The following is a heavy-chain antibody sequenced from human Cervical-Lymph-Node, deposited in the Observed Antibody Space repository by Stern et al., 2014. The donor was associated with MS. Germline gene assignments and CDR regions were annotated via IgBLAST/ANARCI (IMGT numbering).Heavy chain of an antibody. V-gene: IGHV1-69*09. Sequence: QVQLVQSGAEVKKPGSSMNVSCKTSGGTFSSSYAITWMRQAPGQGLEWMGRIIPILGLANYAQKFQGRVTITADTSTSTTFMELSSLRSEDTAVYYCARGVVSNRAAATLHNLFDPWGQGTLVTVSS. CDR3: ARGVVSNRAAATLHNLFDP. CDR2: IIPILGLA. CDR1: GGTFSSSYA. J-gene: IGHJ5*02. D-gene: IGHD2-15*01.